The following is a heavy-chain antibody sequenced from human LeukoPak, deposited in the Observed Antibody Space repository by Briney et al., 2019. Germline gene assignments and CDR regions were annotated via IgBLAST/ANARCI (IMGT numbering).Heavy chain of an antibody. CDR3: AREESGSSGWYDY. Sequence: GGSLTLSCAASGFTFITYTMNWVRQAPGKGLEWVSSISSRSTYIYYADSVKGRFTISRDNAKNSLYLQMNSLRAEDTAVYYCAREESGSSGWYDYWGQGTLVTVSS. J-gene: IGHJ4*02. CDR2: ISSRSTYI. D-gene: IGHD6-19*01. CDR1: GFTFITYT. V-gene: IGHV3-21*01.